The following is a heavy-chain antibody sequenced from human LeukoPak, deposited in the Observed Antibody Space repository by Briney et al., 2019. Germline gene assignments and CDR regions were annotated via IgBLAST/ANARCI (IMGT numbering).Heavy chain of an antibody. CDR1: GFTFSSYS. Sequence: GGSLRLSCAASGFTFSSYSMNWVRQAPGEGLVWVSRISSDGTYTTYADSVKGRFTISRDNAKNTLYLQMNSLRAEDTAVYYCASSSTSYYYGMDVWGQGTTVTVSS. CDR3: ASSSTSYYYGMDV. CDR2: ISSDGTYT. V-gene: IGHV3-74*01. J-gene: IGHJ6*02. D-gene: IGHD2-2*01.